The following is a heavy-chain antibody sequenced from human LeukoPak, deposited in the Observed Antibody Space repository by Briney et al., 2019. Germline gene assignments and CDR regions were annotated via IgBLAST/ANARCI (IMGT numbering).Heavy chain of an antibody. D-gene: IGHD6-19*01. CDR2: ISSSSSYI. CDR3: ARPLFTSGWYWVY. J-gene: IGHJ4*02. CDR1: GFTFSSYN. Sequence: PGGSLRLSCAASGFTFSSYNLNWVRQAPGKGLEWVSSISSSSSYIYYLDSVKGRFTISRDNAKNSLYLEMNSLRAEDTAVYYCARPLFTSGWYWVYWGQGTLVTVSS. V-gene: IGHV3-21*01.